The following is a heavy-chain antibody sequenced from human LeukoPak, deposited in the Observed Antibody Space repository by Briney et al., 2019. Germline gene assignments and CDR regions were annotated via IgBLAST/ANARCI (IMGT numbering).Heavy chain of an antibody. V-gene: IGHV4-59*01. CDR1: GGSISSYY. J-gene: IGHJ4*02. CDR2: IYYSGST. CDR3: ARDSPWYEEGALYYFDY. D-gene: IGHD6-13*01. Sequence: SETLSLTCTVSGGSISSYYWSWIRQPPGKGLEWIGYIYYSGSTNYNPSLKSRVTISVDTSKNQFSLKLSSVTAADTAVYYCARDSPWYEEGALYYFDYWGQGTLVTVSS.